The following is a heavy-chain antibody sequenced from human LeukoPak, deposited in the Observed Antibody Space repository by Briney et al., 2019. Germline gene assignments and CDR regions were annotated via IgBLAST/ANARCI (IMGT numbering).Heavy chain of an antibody. CDR2: ISAYNGNT. D-gene: IGHD5/OR15-5a*01. V-gene: IGHV1-18*01. CDR1: GYTFTSYG. CDR3: ARTSRMSFWFDS. Sequence: ASVKVSCKASGYTFTSYGISWVRQAPGQGLEWMGWISAYNGNTNYAQKFQGRVIMTTDTSTSTAYMGLRSLRSDDTAVYYCARTSRMSFWFDSWGQGTLVTVSS. J-gene: IGHJ5*01.